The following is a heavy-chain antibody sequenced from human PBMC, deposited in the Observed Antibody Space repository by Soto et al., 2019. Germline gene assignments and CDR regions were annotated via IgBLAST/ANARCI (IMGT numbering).Heavy chain of an antibody. CDR3: ARAGYCGPGCYYYFDY. J-gene: IGHJ4*02. D-gene: IGHD2-21*02. CDR1: GFTFGSYW. CDR2: IKPDGSAT. Sequence: GGSLRLSXAVSGFTFGSYWMNWVRLIPGKGLEWVAYIKPDGSATYYVDSVKGRFTISRDNAKNSLYLQMNSLRVEDTSVYYCARAGYCGPGCYYYFDYWGQGTLVTVSS. V-gene: IGHV3-7*01.